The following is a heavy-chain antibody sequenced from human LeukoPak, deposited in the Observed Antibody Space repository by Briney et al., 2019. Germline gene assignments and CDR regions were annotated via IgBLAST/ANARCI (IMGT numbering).Heavy chain of an antibody. Sequence: PGGSLRLSCAASGFTFSSYSMNWARPPPGKGLESVSSISSIISYIYYADSVKGRFTISRDNARNSLYLQMNSLRAEDTAVYYCASYERITMVRGVIPPPGNWFDPWGQGTLVTVSS. V-gene: IGHV3-21*01. CDR3: ASYERITMVRGVIPPPGNWFDP. CDR2: ISSIISYI. CDR1: GFTFSSYS. D-gene: IGHD3-10*01. J-gene: IGHJ5*02.